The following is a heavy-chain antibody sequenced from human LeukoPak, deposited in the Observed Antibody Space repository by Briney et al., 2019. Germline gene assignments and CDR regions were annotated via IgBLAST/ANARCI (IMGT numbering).Heavy chain of an antibody. J-gene: IGHJ4*02. CDR2: INPNDGDT. D-gene: IGHD2-2*01. V-gene: IGHV1-2*02. CDR1: GYTFTDYY. CDR3: ARANFLYCSSTTCLFDY. Sequence: GASVKVSCKASGYTFTDYYMHWVRQAPGQGFEWMGWINPNDGDTNYAQKFQGRVTMTRDTSISTAHMEVSRLRSGDTAVYYCARANFLYCSSTTCLFDYWGQGTLVTV.